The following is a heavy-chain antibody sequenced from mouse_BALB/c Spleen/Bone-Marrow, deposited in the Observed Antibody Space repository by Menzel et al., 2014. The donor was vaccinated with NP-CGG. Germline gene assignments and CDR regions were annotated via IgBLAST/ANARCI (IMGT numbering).Heavy chain of an antibody. CDR1: GYSITSGYY. CDR2: ISYDGSN. CDR3: ARGYDYDYAMDY. Sequence: EVQLQQSGPGLVKPSQSLSLTCSVTGYSITSGYYWNWIRQFPGNQLEWLGYISYDGSNNYNQSLKNRISSTRDTSKNQFFLKLNSVTTEDTSTYDCARGYDYDYAMDYWGQGTSVTVSS. D-gene: IGHD2-4*01. V-gene: IGHV3-6*02. J-gene: IGHJ4*01.